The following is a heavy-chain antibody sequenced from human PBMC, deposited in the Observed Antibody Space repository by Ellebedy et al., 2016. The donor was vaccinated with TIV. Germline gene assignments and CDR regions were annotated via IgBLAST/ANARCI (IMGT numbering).Heavy chain of an antibody. CDR3: KCLQLGIADYFDY. D-gene: IGHD5/OR15-5a*01. CDR2: INPSGGST. V-gene: IGHV1-46*01. Sequence: ASVKVSCKASGYTFTKYYMHWVRQAPGQGLEWMGMINPSGGSTSYAQKFQVRVTMTRDTSTSTVYMELSSLRSEDTAVYYCKCLQLGIADYFDYWGQGALVTVSS. J-gene: IGHJ4*02. CDR1: GYTFTKYY.